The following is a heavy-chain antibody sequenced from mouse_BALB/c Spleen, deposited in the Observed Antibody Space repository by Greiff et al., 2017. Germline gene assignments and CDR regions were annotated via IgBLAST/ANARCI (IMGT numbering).Heavy chain of an antibody. Sequence: EVQLQQSGAELVRSGASVKLSCTASGFNIKDYYMHWVKQRPEQGLEWIGWIDPENGDTEYAPKFQGKATMTADTSSNTAYLQLRSLTSEDTAVYYCNAWGGNYFPFDYWGQGTTLTVSS. CDR2: IDPENGDT. D-gene: IGHD2-1*01. J-gene: IGHJ2*01. CDR1: GFNIKDYY. CDR3: NAWGGNYFPFDY. V-gene: IGHV14-4*02.